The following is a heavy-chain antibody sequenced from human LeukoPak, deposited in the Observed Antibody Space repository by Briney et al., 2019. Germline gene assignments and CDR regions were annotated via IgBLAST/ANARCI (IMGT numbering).Heavy chain of an antibody. J-gene: IGHJ4*02. D-gene: IGHD3-3*01. CDR1: GFTFSSHG. V-gene: IGHV3-30*18. CDR3: AKDPGFWSGYSDY. CDR2: ISYDGSNK. Sequence: GGSLRFSCAASGFTFSSHGMHRVRQAPGKGLKWVAVISYDGSNKYYADSVKGRFTISRDNSKNTLYLQMNSLRPEDTAVYYCAKDPGFWSGYSDYWGQGTLVTVSS.